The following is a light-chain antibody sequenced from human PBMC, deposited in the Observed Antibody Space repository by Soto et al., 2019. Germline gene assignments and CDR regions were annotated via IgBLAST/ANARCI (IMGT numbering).Light chain of an antibody. CDR1: SSDVGGYNY. CDR2: DVS. J-gene: IGLJ1*01. CDR3: SSYTSISTLV. V-gene: IGLV2-14*01. Sequence: QSALTQPASVSGSPGQSITISCTGTSSDVGGYNYVAWYQQRPGQAPKLMIYDVSTRPSGVSLRFSGSKSGNTASLTISGLQAEDEADYYCSSYTSISTLVFGTGTKVTVL.